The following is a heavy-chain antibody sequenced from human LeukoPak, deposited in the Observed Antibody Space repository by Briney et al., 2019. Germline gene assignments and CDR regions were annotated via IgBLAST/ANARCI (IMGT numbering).Heavy chain of an antibody. V-gene: IGHV3-30*04. J-gene: IGHJ4*02. CDR3: VRGNYYDSSGFDVSGY. CDR2: ISYDGYNK. CDR1: GFSFSTYA. D-gene: IGHD3-22*01. Sequence: GGSLRLSCAASGFSFSTYAMHWVRQAPDQGLESVAFISYDGYNKYYADSVKGRFTISRDNSNNTLHLQVNSLRAEDTALYYCVRGNYYDSSGFDVSGYWGQGALVTVSS.